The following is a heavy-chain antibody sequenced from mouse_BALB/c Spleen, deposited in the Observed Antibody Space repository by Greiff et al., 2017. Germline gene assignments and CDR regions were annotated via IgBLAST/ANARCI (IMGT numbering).Heavy chain of an antibody. CDR3: AGGDYYALDY. Sequence: EVMLVESGGGLVKPGGSLKLSCAASGFTFSSYAMSWVRQTPEKRLEWVASISSGGSTYYSDSVKGRFTISTDNTRNILYLQMSSLRSEDTAMYYCAGGDYYALDYWGQGTTLTVSS. V-gene: IGHV5-6-5*01. CDR1: GFTFSSYA. D-gene: IGHD1-1*01. J-gene: IGHJ2*01. CDR2: ISSGGST.